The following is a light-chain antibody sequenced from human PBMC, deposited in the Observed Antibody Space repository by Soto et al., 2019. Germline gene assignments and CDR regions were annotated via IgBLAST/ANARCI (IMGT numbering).Light chain of an antibody. V-gene: IGKV1-5*03. J-gene: IGKJ1*01. CDR3: QQYNRYSRT. Sequence: DIQMTQSPSTLSASVGDRVTITCRANQSISSFLAWYQQKAGKAPKLLIYKASTLESGVPSRFSGSGSGTEFTLTISSLQPDDFATYYCQQYNRYSRTFGQGTKVDI. CDR1: QSISSF. CDR2: KAS.